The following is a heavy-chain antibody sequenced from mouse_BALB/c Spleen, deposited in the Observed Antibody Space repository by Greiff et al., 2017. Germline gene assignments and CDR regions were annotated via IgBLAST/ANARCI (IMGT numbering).Heavy chain of an antibody. CDR1: GFTFSDYY. CDR2: ISDGGSYT. Sequence: DVMLVESGGGLVKPGGSLKLSCAASGFTFSDYYMYWVRQTPEKRLEWVATISDGGSYTYYPDSVKGRFTISRDNAKNNLYLQMSSLKSEDTAMYYCARHSYGNTWFAYWGQGTLVTVSA. V-gene: IGHV5-4*02. CDR3: ARHSYGNTWFAY. J-gene: IGHJ3*01. D-gene: IGHD2-1*01.